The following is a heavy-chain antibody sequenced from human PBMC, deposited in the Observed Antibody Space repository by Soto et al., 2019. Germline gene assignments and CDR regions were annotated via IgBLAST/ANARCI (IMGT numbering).Heavy chain of an antibody. D-gene: IGHD1-26*01. J-gene: IGHJ4*02. Sequence: QVQLVEPGGGVVQPGRSLRLSCAASGFTFSRYGMHWVRQAPGKGLEWVAVIWYDGSSKYYADSVKGRFTISRDNSKNTLYLQMNSLRAEDTAVYYCAREGYSGSYFDYCGQGTLVTVSS. CDR1: GFTFSRYG. CDR3: AREGYSGSYFDY. CDR2: IWYDGSSK. V-gene: IGHV3-33*01.